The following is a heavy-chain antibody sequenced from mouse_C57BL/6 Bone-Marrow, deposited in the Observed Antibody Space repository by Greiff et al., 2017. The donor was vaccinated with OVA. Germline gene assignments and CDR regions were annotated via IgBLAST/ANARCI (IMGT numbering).Heavy chain of an antibody. CDR3: ARCYGSSPFAY. CDR2: INPSSGYT. Sequence: VKLMESGAELARPGASVKMSCKASGYTFTSYTMHWVKQRPGQGLEWIGYINPSSGYTKYNQKVKDKATLTADKSSSTAYMQLSSLTSEDSAVYYCARCYGSSPFAYWGQGTLVTVSA. V-gene: IGHV1-4*01. CDR1: GYTFTSYT. D-gene: IGHD1-1*01. J-gene: IGHJ3*01.